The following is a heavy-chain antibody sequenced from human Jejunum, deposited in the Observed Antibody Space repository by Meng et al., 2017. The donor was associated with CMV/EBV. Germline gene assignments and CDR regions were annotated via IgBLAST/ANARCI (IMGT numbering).Heavy chain of an antibody. D-gene: IGHD1-26*01. CDR1: GFTFSNYM. J-gene: IGHJ4*02. Sequence: AASGFTFSNYMMNWVRQAPEKGLEWVSSISISSFMYYAASVKGRFTISRDNAKNSLYLQMNSLRAEDTAVYYCARVFKGGNYFDYWGQGTQVTVSS. CDR3: ARVFKGGNYFDY. CDR2: ISISSFM. V-gene: IGHV3-21*01.